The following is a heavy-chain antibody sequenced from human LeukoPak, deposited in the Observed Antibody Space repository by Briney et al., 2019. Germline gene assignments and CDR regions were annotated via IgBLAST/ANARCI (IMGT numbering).Heavy chain of an antibody. CDR1: GGSFSGYY. CDR2: INHSGST. V-gene: IGHV4-34*01. CDR3: ASGDVEMATITVY. Sequence: SETLSLTCAVYGGSFSGYYWSWIRQPPGKGLEWIGEINHSGSTNYNPSLKSRVTISVDTSKNQFSLKLSSVTAADTAVYYCASGDVEMATITVYWGQGTLVTVPS. J-gene: IGHJ4*02. D-gene: IGHD5-24*01.